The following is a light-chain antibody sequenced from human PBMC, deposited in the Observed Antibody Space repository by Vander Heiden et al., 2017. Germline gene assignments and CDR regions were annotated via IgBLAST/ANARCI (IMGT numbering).Light chain of an antibody. CDR1: SSNIGAGYD. CDR2: SNY. J-gene: IGLJ3*02. Sequence: QSVLTQPPSVSGAPGQRVTISCPGSSSNIGAGYDVHWYQQLPGTAPKLLIYSNYNRPSGVPDRFSGSKSGTSASLAITGLQAEDEADYYCQSYDSSLSGSEVFGGGTKLTVL. V-gene: IGLV1-40*01. CDR3: QSYDSSLSGSEV.